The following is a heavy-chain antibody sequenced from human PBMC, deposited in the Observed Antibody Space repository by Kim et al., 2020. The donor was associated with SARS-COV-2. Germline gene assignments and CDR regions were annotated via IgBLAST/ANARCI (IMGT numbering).Heavy chain of an antibody. CDR1: GGSVSSGSYY. V-gene: IGHV4-61*01. J-gene: IGHJ5*02. CDR3: ARGPTYYYDSSGYRWFDP. CDR2: IYYNGST. Sequence: SETLSLTCTVSGGSVSSGSYYWSWIRQPPGKGLEWIGYIYYNGSTNYNPSLKSRVTISVDTSKNQFSLKLSSVTAADTAVYYCARGPTYYYDSSGYRWFDPWGQGTLVTVSS. D-gene: IGHD3-22*01.